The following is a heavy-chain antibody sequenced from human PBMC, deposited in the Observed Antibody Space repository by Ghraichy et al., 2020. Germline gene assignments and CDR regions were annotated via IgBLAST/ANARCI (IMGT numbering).Heavy chain of an antibody. CDR3: ARDILFPGRGAYDV. D-gene: IGHD3-9*01. V-gene: IGHV3-7*03. Sequence: GGSLRLSCVGSGFAFTNYWMTWVRQAPGKGLEWVTNIKEDGDEKYYMDSVKGRFTISRDNAKNSLYLQMNSLRAEDTAIYYCARDILFPGRGAYDVWGHGTVVTVSS. J-gene: IGHJ3*01. CDR2: IKEDGDEK. CDR1: GFAFTNYW.